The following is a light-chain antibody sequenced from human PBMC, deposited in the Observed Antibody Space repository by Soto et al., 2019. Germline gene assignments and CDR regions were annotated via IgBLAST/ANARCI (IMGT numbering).Light chain of an antibody. Sequence: ELVLTQSPATLSVSPGERATLSCRASQSVTSNLAWYQQKPGQAPRLLIYSASTRATGIPVTFSGAGSGTEFSLTISSLQSEDFAVSYCQQYDSWPFTFGHGTKVDIK. CDR2: SAS. CDR1: QSVTSN. CDR3: QQYDSWPFT. V-gene: IGKV3-15*01. J-gene: IGKJ3*01.